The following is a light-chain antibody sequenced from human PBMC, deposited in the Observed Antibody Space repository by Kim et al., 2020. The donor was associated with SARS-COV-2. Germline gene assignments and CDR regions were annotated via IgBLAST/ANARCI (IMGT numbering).Light chain of an antibody. V-gene: IGLV2-8*01. CDR2: EVS. J-gene: IGLJ1*01. Sequence: GQSVTISCTGTRSDVGGYNYVSWYQQHPGKAPKLMIYEVSKRPSGVPDRFAGSKSGNTASLTVSGLQAEDEADYYCSSHAGSNNLVFGTGTKVTVL. CDR1: RSDVGGYNY. CDR3: SSHAGSNNLV.